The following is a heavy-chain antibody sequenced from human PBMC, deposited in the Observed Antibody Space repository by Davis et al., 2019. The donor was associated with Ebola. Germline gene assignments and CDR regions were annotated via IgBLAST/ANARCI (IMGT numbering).Heavy chain of an antibody. CDR1: GFTFSSYC. V-gene: IGHV3-30*02. D-gene: IGHD5-12*01. CDR2: IRYDGSNK. Sequence: GGPLRLPCEPSGFTFSSYCTHWVRQAPGKGLEWLAFIRYDGSNKYYADTVKGRFNISRDNSKNTLYLQMNSLRAEDTAVYYCAKVHLVRLRLGHFDYWGQGTLVTVSS. J-gene: IGHJ4*02. CDR3: AKVHLVRLRLGHFDY.